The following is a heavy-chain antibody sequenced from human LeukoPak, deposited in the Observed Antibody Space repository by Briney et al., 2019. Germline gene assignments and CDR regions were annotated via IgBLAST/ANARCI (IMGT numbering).Heavy chain of an antibody. J-gene: IGHJ4*02. V-gene: IGHV3-53*04. CDR1: GFTFSTYA. CDR2: IYSGGST. CDR3: AREYSSGWYPSFDY. D-gene: IGHD6-19*01. Sequence: GGSLRLSCAASGFTFSTYAMSWVRQAPGKGLEWVSVIYSGGSTYYADSVKGRFTISRHNSKNTLYLQMNSLRAEDTAVYYCAREYSSGWYPSFDYWGQGTLVTVSS.